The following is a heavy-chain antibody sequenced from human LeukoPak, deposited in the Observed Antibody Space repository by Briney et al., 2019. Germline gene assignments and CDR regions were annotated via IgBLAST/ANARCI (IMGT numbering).Heavy chain of an antibody. CDR2: IYSDGNT. J-gene: IGHJ4*02. CDR1: GFTVSSNY. D-gene: IGHD6-25*01. Sequence: GGSLRLSCAASGFTVSSNYMSWVRQAPGKGLEWVSVIYSDGNTYYADSVKDRFTISRDNSKNTVYLQMNSLRAEDTAVYYCATPSGGYWGQGTLVTVSS. CDR3: ATPSGGY. V-gene: IGHV3-66*04.